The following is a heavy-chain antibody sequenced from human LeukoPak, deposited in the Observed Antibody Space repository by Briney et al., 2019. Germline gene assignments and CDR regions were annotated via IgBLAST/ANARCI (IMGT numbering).Heavy chain of an antibody. Sequence: PSETLSLTCTVSGGSISSSSYYWGWIRQPPGKGLEWIGRIYYSGSTYYTPSLKSRVTISVDTSKNQFSLKLSSVTAADTAVYYCATFPTLRLGELSLDRRIPYWGQGTLVTVSS. D-gene: IGHD3-16*02. CDR1: GGSISSSSYY. V-gene: IGHV4-39*01. CDR3: ATFPTLRLGELSLDRRIPY. CDR2: IYYSGST. J-gene: IGHJ4*02.